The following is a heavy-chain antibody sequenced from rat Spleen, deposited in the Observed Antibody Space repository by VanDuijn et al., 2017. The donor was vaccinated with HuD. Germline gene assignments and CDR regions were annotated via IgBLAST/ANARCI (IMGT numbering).Heavy chain of an antibody. V-gene: IGHV5S13*01. D-gene: IGHD1-11*01. J-gene: IGHJ3*01. CDR3: ARHGGLRNWFAY. Sequence: EVRLMESGGALVQPGRPLKISCADSKLNFSDYDMAWVRQTPAKGLEWIASISTAGTNTYYRDSVKGRFTISRDDAKNTQYLQMDSLRSEDTATYYCARHGGLRNWFAYWGQGTLVTVSS. CDR2: ISTAGTNT. CDR1: KLNFSDYD.